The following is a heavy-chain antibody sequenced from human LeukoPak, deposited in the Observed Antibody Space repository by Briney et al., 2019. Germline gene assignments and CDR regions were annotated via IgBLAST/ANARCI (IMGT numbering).Heavy chain of an antibody. Sequence: GGSLRLSCKGSGFFFSDYWMSWVRRAPGKGLEWLAHIKHDGSDKYYVDSVKGRFTINSLRAEDTAVYYCARDANRYGDYLGLDDWGQGTTVTVSS. CDR1: GFFFSDYW. CDR3: DD. D-gene: IGHD3-10*01. CDR2: IKHDGSDK. V-gene: IGHV3-7*01. J-gene: IGHJ6*02.